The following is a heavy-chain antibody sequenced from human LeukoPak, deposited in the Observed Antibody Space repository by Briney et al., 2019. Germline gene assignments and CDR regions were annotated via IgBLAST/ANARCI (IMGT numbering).Heavy chain of an antibody. CDR1: GGSISRYY. Sequence: SETLSLTCTVSGGSISRYYWNWIRQPPGKGLEWIGYINYIRTTDYNPSLKSRVTISLDTSKNRFSLKLSSVTAADTAMYYCARSYSSSAHYYYYGMDVWGQGTTVTVSS. CDR2: INYIRTT. CDR3: ARSYSSSAHYYYYGMDV. J-gene: IGHJ6*02. D-gene: IGHD6-13*01. V-gene: IGHV4-59*08.